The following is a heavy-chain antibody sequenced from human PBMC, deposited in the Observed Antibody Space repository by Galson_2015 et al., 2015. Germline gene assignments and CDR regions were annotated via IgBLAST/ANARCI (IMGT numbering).Heavy chain of an antibody. V-gene: IGHV3-30-3*01. CDR2: ISYDGSNK. Sequence: SLRLSCAASGFTFSSYAMHWVRQAPGKGLEWVAVISYDGSNKYYADSVKGRFTISRDNSKNTLYLQMNSLRAEDTAVYYCARDPWGINSNVDYWGQGTLVTVSS. CDR3: ARDPWGINSNVDY. CDR1: GFTFSSYA. D-gene: IGHD4-11*01. J-gene: IGHJ4*02.